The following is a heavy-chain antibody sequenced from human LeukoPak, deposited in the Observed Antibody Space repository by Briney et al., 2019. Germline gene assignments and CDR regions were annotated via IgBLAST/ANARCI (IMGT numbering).Heavy chain of an antibody. Sequence: PGGSLRLSWVASGXIFSNFAVTWVRQAPGKGLEWVSSISGSGGSTDYADSVKGRFTISRDNSQNTLYLQMNSLRAEDRAVYYCAKTGDVSVRYFDHWGQGTLVTVSS. CDR2: ISGSGGST. D-gene: IGHD7-27*01. CDR1: GXIFSNFA. V-gene: IGHV3-23*01. J-gene: IGHJ4*02. CDR3: AKTGDVSVRYFDH.